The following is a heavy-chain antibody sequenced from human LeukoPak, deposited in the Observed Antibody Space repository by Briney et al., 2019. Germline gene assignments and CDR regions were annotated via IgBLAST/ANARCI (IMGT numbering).Heavy chain of an antibody. CDR1: GFTFSSYG. CDR3: AKTGTDIVVVPDGAFDY. CDR2: ISGSGGST. Sequence: TGGSLRLSCAASGFTFSSYGMTWVRQAPGKGLEWVSAISGSGGSTYYADSVKGRFTISRDNSKNTLYLQMNSLRVEDTAVYYCAKTGTDIVVVPDGAFDYWGQGTLVTVSS. J-gene: IGHJ4*02. V-gene: IGHV3-23*01. D-gene: IGHD2-2*01.